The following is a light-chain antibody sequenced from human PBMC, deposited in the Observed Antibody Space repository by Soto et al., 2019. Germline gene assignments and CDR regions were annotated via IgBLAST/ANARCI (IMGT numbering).Light chain of an antibody. CDR3: QQYNHWPPLT. J-gene: IGKJ4*01. CDR2: GAS. CDR1: QSVGRN. Sequence: EIVMTQSPATLSVSPGERATLSCRASQSVGRNLAWYQQKPGQAPRLLIYGASTRATGIPARFSGSGSGTEFHLPISRLQSEDFAIYSCQQYNHWPPLTFGGGTKVEIK. V-gene: IGKV3-15*01.